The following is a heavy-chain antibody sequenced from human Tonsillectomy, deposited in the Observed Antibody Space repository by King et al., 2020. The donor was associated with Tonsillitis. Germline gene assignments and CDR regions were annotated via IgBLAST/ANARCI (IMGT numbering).Heavy chain of an antibody. Sequence: VQLVESGAEVKKPGASVEVSCTAFDYTFTSYGISWVRQAPGQGLEWMGWISVYNGNTNYAQKFQGGVTMTTDTSTSTAYMELRSLRSDDTAVYYCAREGRDYGDYDYYYGMDVWGQGTTVTVSS. CDR1: DYTFTSYG. J-gene: IGHJ6*02. CDR3: AREGRDYGDYDYYYGMDV. D-gene: IGHD4-17*01. CDR2: ISVYNGNT. V-gene: IGHV1-18*04.